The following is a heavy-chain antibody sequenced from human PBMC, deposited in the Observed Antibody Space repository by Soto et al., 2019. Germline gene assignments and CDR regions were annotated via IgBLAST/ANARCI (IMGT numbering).Heavy chain of an antibody. CDR1: GGSFSGYY. CDR3: ARGIGSGWFDD. V-gene: IGHV4-34*01. Sequence: SETLTLTCAVCGGSFSGYYWSWIRQTPGKGLEWIGEINHSGSTNYNPSLKSRVTISVDTSKNQFSLKLSSVTAADTAVYYCARGIGSGWFDDWGQGTPVTGS. J-gene: IGHJ4*02. CDR2: INHSGST. D-gene: IGHD6-19*01.